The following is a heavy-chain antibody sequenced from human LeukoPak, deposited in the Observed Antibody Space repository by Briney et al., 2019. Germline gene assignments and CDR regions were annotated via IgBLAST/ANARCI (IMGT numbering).Heavy chain of an antibody. CDR3: ARVVVISSKHSDY. V-gene: IGHV1-69*13. J-gene: IGHJ4*02. Sequence: GASVKVSCKASGGTFSSYAISWVRQAPGQGLEWMGGIIPIFGTANYAQKFQGRVTITADESTSTAYMELSSLRSEDTAVYYCARVVVISSKHSDYWGQGTLVTVSS. CDR1: GGTFSSYA. CDR2: IIPIFGTA. D-gene: IGHD3-22*01.